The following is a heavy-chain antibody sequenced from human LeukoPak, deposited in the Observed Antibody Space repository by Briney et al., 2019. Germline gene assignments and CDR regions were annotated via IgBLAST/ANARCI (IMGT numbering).Heavy chain of an antibody. V-gene: IGHV4-31*03. CDR3: ARRGYSYAHYYFDY. CDR1: GGSISSGGYY. Sequence: SSETLSLTCTVSGGSISSGGYYWSWIRQHPGKGLEWIGYIYYSGSTYYNPSLKSRVTISVDTSKNQFSLKLSSVTAADTAVYYCARRGYSYAHYYFDYWGQGTLVTVSS. J-gene: IGHJ4*02. D-gene: IGHD5-18*01. CDR2: IYYSGST.